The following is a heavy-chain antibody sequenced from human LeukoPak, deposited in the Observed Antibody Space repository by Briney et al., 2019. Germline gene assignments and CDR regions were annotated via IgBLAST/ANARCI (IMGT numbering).Heavy chain of an antibody. CDR2: IYYSGST. Sequence: SETLSLTCTVSGGSISSYYWSWIRQPPGKGLEWIGYIYYSGSTNYNPSLKSRVTISADTSKNQFSLKLSTVTAADTAVYYCARVYCSSTSCRGTTGFDYWGQGTLVTVSS. J-gene: IGHJ4*02. D-gene: IGHD2-2*01. V-gene: IGHV4-59*01. CDR3: ARVYCSSTSCRGTTGFDY. CDR1: GGSISSYY.